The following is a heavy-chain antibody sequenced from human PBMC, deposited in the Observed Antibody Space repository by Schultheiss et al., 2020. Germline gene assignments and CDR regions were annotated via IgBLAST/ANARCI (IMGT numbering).Heavy chain of an antibody. CDR2: IKSKTDGGTT. Sequence: WGSLRLSCAASGFTFSNAWMSWVHQAPGKGLEWVGRIKSKTDGGTTDYAAPVKGRFTISRDDSKNTLYLQMNSLKTEDTAVYYCTTVGYSGYDPYYFDYWGQGTLVTVSS. CDR1: GFTFSNAW. V-gene: IGHV3-15*01. J-gene: IGHJ4*02. D-gene: IGHD5-12*01. CDR3: TTVGYSGYDPYYFDY.